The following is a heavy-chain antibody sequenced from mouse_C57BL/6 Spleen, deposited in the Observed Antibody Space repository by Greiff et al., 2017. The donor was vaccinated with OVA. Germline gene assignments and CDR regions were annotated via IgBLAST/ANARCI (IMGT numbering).Heavy chain of an antibody. J-gene: IGHJ2*01. V-gene: IGHV7-3*01. CDR1: GFTFTDYY. D-gene: IGHD2-1*01. Sequence: DVKLVESGGGLVQPGGSLSLSCAASGFTFTDYYMSWVRQPPGKALEWLGFIRNKANGYTTEYSASVKGRFTISRDNSQSILYLQMNALRAEDSATYYCARYSNYNFDYWGQGTTLTVSS. CDR3: ARYSNYNFDY. CDR2: IRNKANGYTT.